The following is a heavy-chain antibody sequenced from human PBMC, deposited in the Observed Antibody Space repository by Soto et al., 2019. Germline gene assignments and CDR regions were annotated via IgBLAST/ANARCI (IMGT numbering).Heavy chain of an antibody. CDR3: ARQITMVRGVIGDAFDI. Sequence: ESGGGLVQPGGSLRLSCAASGFTVSSNYMSWVRQAPGKGLEWVSVIYSGGSTYYADSVKGRFTISRDNSKNPLYLQMNSLRAEDTAVYYCARQITMVRGVIGDAFDIWGQGTMVTVSS. J-gene: IGHJ3*02. CDR1: GFTVSSNY. CDR2: IYSGGST. V-gene: IGHV3-66*04. D-gene: IGHD3-10*01.